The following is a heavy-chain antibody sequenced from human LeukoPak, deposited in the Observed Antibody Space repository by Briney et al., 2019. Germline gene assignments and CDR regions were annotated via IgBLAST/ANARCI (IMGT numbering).Heavy chain of an antibody. D-gene: IGHD1-26*01. CDR1: GYTLTELS. CDR3: ATGPRLELLGLYYLDY. J-gene: IGHJ4*02. V-gene: IGHV1-24*01. Sequence: ASVKVSCKVSGYTLTELSMHWVRQAPGKGLEWMGGFDPEDGETIYAQKFQGRVTMTEDTSTDTAYMELSSLRSEDTAVYYCATGPRLELLGLYYLDYWGQGTLVTVSS. CDR2: FDPEDGET.